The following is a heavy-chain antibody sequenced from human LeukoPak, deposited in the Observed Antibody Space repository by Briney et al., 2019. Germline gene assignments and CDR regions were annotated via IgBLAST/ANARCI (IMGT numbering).Heavy chain of an antibody. J-gene: IGHJ4*02. Sequence: GGSLRLSCAASGFTVGSNYMSWVRQAPGKGLEWVSVIYSGGSTYYADSVKGRFAISRDNSKNTLYLQMNSLRAEDTAVYYCAKDTGATLDYWGQGTLVTVSS. D-gene: IGHD1-26*01. V-gene: IGHV3-53*01. CDR3: AKDTGATLDY. CDR1: GFTVGSNY. CDR2: IYSGGST.